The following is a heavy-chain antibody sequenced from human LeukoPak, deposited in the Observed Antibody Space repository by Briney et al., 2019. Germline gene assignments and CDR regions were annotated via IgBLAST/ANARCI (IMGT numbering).Heavy chain of an antibody. CDR2: IRYDGSNK. CDR3: AKDTGVIFEPYDAFDI. D-gene: IGHD4-23*01. J-gene: IGHJ3*02. V-gene: IGHV3-30*02. Sequence: GGSLRLSCAASGFTFSSYGMHWARQAPGKGLEWVAFIRYDGSNKYYADSVKGRFTISRDNSKNTLYLQMNSLRAEDTAVYYCAKDTGVIFEPYDAFDIWGQGTMVTVSS. CDR1: GFTFSSYG.